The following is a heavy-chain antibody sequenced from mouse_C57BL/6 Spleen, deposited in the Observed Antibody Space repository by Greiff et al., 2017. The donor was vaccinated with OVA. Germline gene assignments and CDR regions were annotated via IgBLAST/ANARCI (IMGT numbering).Heavy chain of an antibody. Sequence: VQLKESGPGLVKPSQSLSLTCSVTGYSITSGYYWNWIRQFPGNKLEWMGYISYDGSNNYNPSLKNRISITRDTSKNQFFLKLNSVTTEDTATYYCARVDGYWYFDVWGTGTTVTVSS. V-gene: IGHV3-6*01. CDR2: ISYDGSN. D-gene: IGHD2-3*01. CDR3: ARVDGYWYFDV. CDR1: GYSITSGYY. J-gene: IGHJ1*03.